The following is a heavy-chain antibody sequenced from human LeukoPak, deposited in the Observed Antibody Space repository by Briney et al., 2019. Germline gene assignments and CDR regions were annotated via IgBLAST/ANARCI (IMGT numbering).Heavy chain of an antibody. V-gene: IGHV3-23*01. CDR2: ISGSGGST. CDR1: GFTFSSYA. Sequence: GSLRLSCAASGFTFSSYAMSWVRQAPGKGLEWVSAISGSGGSTYYADSVKGRFTISRDNSKNTLYLQMNSLRAEDTAVYYCAKDPLYYDSSGPTQTFDYWGQGTLVTVSS. J-gene: IGHJ4*02. D-gene: IGHD3-22*01. CDR3: AKDPLYYDSSGPTQTFDY.